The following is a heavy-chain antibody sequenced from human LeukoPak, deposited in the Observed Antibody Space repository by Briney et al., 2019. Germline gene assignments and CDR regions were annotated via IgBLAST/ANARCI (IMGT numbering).Heavy chain of an antibody. CDR3: AKESGKFDY. V-gene: IGHV3-48*04. J-gene: IGHJ4*02. Sequence: VVPRRLSCAAFGCTFSSYSMNWFRQAPGEWLESLSYTTSSGGTIYYADSVKGRLSISRDNSKNSLYLEMNSLRTEDAAMYYCAKESGKFDYWGEGTLVAVSS. CDR2: TTSSGGTI. CDR1: GCTFSSYS.